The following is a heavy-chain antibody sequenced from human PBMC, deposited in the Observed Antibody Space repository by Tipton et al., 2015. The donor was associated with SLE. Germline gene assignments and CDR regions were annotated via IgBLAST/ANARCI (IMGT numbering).Heavy chain of an antibody. J-gene: IGHJ4*02. V-gene: IGHV4-39*07. CDR3: ARDGFNIHPWRFDY. CDR1: DGSISRDSYY. D-gene: IGHD2-2*02. CDR2: VYNGGTT. Sequence: TLSLTYTVSDGSISRDSYYWAWIRQSPGKGLEWIGNVYNGGTTHYNPSLKSRVTISLDTPRNQFSLQMTSVTAADTAVYYCARDGFNIHPWRFDYWGRGILVTVSS.